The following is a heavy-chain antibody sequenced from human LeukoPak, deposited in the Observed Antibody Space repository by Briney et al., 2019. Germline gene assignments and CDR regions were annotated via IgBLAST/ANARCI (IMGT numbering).Heavy chain of an antibody. CDR3: ARDPPYSSSWYYFDY. D-gene: IGHD6-13*01. CDR2: ISGSSSTT. V-gene: IGHV3-48*02. J-gene: IGHJ4*02. CDR1: GFTFSTYS. Sequence: GGSLRLSCAASGFTFSTYSMNWVRQAPGKGLEWVSYISGSSSTTYYADSVKGRFTISRDNAKNSLYLQMNSLRDEDTAVYYRARDPPYSSSWYYFDYWGQGTLVTVSS.